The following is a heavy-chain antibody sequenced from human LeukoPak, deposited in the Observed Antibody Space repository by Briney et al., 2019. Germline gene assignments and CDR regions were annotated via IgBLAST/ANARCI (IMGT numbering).Heavy chain of an antibody. D-gene: IGHD2-21*02. V-gene: IGHV3-23*01. CDR2: ISGSGGST. CDR1: GFTFSSYA. CDR3: AKDRLLNCRGDCYIFDY. Sequence: GGSLRLSCAASGFTFSSYAMSWVRPAPGKGLEWVSFISGSGGSTYYVDSVKGRFTISRDNSKNTLYLQMNSLRAEDTAVYYCAKDRLLNCRGDCYIFDYWGQGTVVTVSS. J-gene: IGHJ4*02.